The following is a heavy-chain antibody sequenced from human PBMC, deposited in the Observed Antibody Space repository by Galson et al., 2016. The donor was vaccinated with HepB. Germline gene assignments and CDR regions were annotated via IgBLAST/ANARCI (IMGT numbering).Heavy chain of an antibody. CDR3: ARGSDLWSGYHLYY. CDR2: MNPNSGNT. V-gene: IGHV1-8*01. D-gene: IGHD3-3*01. Sequence: SVKVSCKAFGYTFSNFEINWVRQATGQGLEWMGWMNPNSGNTVYAQKFQGRVTMTMNTSDSTAYMELSSLRSEDTALYYCARGSDLWSGYHLYYWGQGTQVTVSS. CDR1: GYTFSNFE. J-gene: IGHJ4*02.